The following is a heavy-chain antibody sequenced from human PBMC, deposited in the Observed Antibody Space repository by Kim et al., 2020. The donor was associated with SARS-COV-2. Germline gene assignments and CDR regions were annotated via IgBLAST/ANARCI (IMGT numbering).Heavy chain of an antibody. Sequence: GGSLRLSCAASGFTFSSYAMSWVRQAPGKGLEWVSAISGSGGSTYYADSVKGRFTISRDNSKNTLYLQMNSLRAEDTAVYYCAKVSSSWYGDYYYGMDVWCKGTTVTVSS. V-gene: IGHV3-23*01. CDR3: AKVSSSWYGDYYYGMDV. CDR1: GFTFSSYA. D-gene: IGHD6-13*01. CDR2: ISGSGGST. J-gene: IGHJ6*04.